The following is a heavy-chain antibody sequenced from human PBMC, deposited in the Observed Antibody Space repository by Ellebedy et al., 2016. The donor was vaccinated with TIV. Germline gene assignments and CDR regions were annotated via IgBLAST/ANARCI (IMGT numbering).Heavy chain of an antibody. CDR2: ISWNGGSI. J-gene: IGHJ6*02. Sequence: GGSLRLSCAASGFTFDDYAMHWVRQAPGKGLEWVSGISWNGGSIGYADSVKGRFTISRDNAKNSLYLQMNSLRAEDMALYYCAKDIGGYGSGAFSYGMDVWGQGTTVTVSS. D-gene: IGHD3-10*01. CDR1: GFTFDDYA. V-gene: IGHV3-9*03. CDR3: AKDIGGYGSGAFSYGMDV.